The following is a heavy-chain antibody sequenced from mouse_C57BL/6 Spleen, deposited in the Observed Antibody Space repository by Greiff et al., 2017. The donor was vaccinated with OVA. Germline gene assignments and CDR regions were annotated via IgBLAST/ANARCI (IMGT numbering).Heavy chain of an antibody. Sequence: VKLMESGPGLVQPSQSLSITCTASGFSLTSYGVHWVRQSPGQGLEWLGVIWRGGSTDYNAAFIARLSISKDNSKSQVFLKMNSLQADDTAIYYCARGITTTGAWFDYWGQGTTLTVSS. J-gene: IGHJ2*01. CDR1: GFSLTSYG. D-gene: IGHD1-1*01. CDR3: ARGITTTGAWFDY. V-gene: IGHV2-2*01. CDR2: IWRGGST.